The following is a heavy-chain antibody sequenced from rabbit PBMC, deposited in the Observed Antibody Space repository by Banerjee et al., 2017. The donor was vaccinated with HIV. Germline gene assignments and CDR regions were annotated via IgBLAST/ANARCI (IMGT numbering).Heavy chain of an antibody. J-gene: IGHJ4*01. CDR1: GFDFSSYG. V-gene: IGHV1S39*01. CDR3: VRNDDYGDPHYFNL. D-gene: IGHD2-1*01. Sequence: QEQLVESGGGLVKPEGSLTLSCKASGFDFSSYGVSWVRQAPGKGLEWIGYITYGGSALYASWAKGRFTISKTSSTSVTLQITSLTAADSATYFCVRNDDYGDPHYFNLWGQGTLVTVS. CDR2: ITYGGSA.